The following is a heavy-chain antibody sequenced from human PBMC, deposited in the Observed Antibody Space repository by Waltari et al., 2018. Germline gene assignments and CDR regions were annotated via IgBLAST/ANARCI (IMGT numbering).Heavy chain of an antibody. V-gene: IGHV4-39*07. J-gene: IGHJ4*02. D-gene: IGHD5-12*01. CDR3: ARDKGDGYRD. Sequence: QLQLQESGPGLVKPSETLSLTCIVSGGSISSSSYYWGWIRQPPGKGLEWIGSIYYSGSTYYNPSLKSRVTISVDTSKNQFSLKLSSVTAADTAVYYCARDKGDGYRDWGQGTLVTVSS. CDR1: GGSISSSSYY. CDR2: IYYSGST.